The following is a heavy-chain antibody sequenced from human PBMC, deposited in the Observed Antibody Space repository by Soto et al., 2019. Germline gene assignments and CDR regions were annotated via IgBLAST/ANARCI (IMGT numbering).Heavy chain of an antibody. CDR2: INRDGSST. Sequence: PGGSLRLSCAASGFTFSSYSMHWVRQAPGKGLVWVSRINRDGSSTSYADSVKGRVTISRDTAKNTLYLQMNSLRAEDTAVYYCAREIVTTGEYYFDSWGLGTLVTVSS. V-gene: IGHV3-74*01. J-gene: IGHJ4*02. CDR1: GFTFSSYS. D-gene: IGHD1-1*01. CDR3: AREIVTTGEYYFDS.